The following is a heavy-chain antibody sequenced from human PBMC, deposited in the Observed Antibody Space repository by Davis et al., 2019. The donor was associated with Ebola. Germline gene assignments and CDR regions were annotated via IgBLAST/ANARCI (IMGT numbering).Heavy chain of an antibody. Sequence: SETLSLTCVVSGGSINSGAYSWSWIRQPSGKGLEWIGYIYHSGGTDYNPSLKSRVTISIDRSRNQISLNLYSVTAADTAVYYCARDPWGSGGGPLDPWGQGTLVTVSS. CDR2: IYHSGGT. CDR3: ARDPWGSGGGPLDP. D-gene: IGHD3-16*01. V-gene: IGHV4-30-2*01. CDR1: GGSINSGAYS. J-gene: IGHJ5*02.